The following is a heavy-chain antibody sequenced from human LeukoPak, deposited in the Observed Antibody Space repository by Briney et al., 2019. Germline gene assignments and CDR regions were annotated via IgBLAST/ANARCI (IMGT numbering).Heavy chain of an antibody. V-gene: IGHV1-8*01. CDR3: ARARYYGPGSYDFAY. D-gene: IGHD3-10*01. J-gene: IGHJ4*02. CDR2: MNPNSGNT. CDR1: GYTFTSYD. Sequence: ASVKVSCKASGYTFTSYDINWVRQAPGQGLEWMGWMNPNSGNTGYAQKFQGRVTMTRNTSISTAYMELSSLRSEDTAVYYCARARYYGPGSYDFAYWGQGTPVTVSS.